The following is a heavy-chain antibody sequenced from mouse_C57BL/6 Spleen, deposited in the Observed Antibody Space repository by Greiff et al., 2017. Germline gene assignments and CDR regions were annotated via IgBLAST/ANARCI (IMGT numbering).Heavy chain of an antibody. J-gene: IGHJ2*01. CDR1: GYTFTDYY. V-gene: IGHV1-26*01. D-gene: IGHD1-1*01. CDR2: INPNNGGT. CDR3: ARSRLITTALDY. Sequence: EVQLQQSGPELVKPGASVKISCKASGYTFTDYYMNWVKQSHGKSLEWIGDINPNNGGTSYNQKFKGKATLTVDKSSSTAYMELRSLTSEDSAVXYCARSRLITTALDYWGQGTTLTVSS.